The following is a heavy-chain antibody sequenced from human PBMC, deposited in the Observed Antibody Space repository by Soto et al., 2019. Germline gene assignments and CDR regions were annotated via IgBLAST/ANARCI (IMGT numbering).Heavy chain of an antibody. Sequence: GGSLRLSCAASGFTFSSYGMHWVRQAPGKGLEWVAVIWYDGSNKYYADSVKGRFTISRDNSKNTLYLQMNSLRAEDTAVYYCARGTAMEDYYYGMDVWGQGTTVTVSS. CDR3: ARGTAMEDYYYGMDV. CDR2: IWYDGSNK. J-gene: IGHJ6*02. CDR1: GFTFSSYG. D-gene: IGHD5-18*01. V-gene: IGHV3-33*01.